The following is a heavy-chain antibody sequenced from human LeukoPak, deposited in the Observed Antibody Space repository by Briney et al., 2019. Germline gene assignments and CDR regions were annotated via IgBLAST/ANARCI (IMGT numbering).Heavy chain of an antibody. V-gene: IGHV3-23*01. D-gene: IGHD6-13*01. CDR2: ISNTGESL. Sequence: GGSPRLSCEASGFTFTNYAMMWVRQAPGRRLEWVSIISNTGESLSHADSVKGRFSISRDNSKSTLYLQMNSLRAEDTALYYCAKSGQQLVPYYYYGMDVWGQGTTVTVSS. CDR1: GFTFTNYA. J-gene: IGHJ6*02. CDR3: AKSGQQLVPYYYYGMDV.